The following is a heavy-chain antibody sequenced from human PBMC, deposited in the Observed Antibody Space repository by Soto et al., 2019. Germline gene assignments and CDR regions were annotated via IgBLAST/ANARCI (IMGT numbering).Heavy chain of an antibody. CDR3: ARDAPGAAPY. J-gene: IGHJ4*02. CDR2: INYRGTT. CDR1: GGHIINGDSY. V-gene: IGHV4-31*03. Sequence: QVQLQESRPGLVKPSQTLSLTCTVSGGHIINGDSYLNWIRQHPEKGLEWMGYINYRGTTNYNPALKSRILLSIDTSKNQVSLRLTSVTAADTAVYYCARDAPGAAPYWGQGTLVTFSS. D-gene: IGHD6-13*01.